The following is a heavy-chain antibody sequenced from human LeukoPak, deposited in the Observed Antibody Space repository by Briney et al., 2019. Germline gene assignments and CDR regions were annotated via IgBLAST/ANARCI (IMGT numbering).Heavy chain of an antibody. V-gene: IGHV3-30-3*01. CDR3: ARDPGWELPNWWFDP. Sequence: PGESLKISCAASGFTFSSYAMHWVRQAPGKGLEWVAVISYDGSNKYYADSVKGRFTISRDNSKNTLYLQMNSLRAEDTAVYYCARDPGWELPNWWFDPWGQGTLVTVSS. J-gene: IGHJ5*02. CDR2: ISYDGSNK. D-gene: IGHD1-26*01. CDR1: GFTFSSYA.